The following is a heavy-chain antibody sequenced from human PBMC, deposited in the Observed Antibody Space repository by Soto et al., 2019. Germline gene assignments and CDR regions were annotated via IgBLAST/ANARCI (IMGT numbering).Heavy chain of an antibody. CDR1: GVTFSSYA. J-gene: IGHJ5*02. CDR3: ARDYYDSSGYYRGWFDP. D-gene: IGHD3-22*01. V-gene: IGHV1-69*06. CDR2: IIPIFGTA. Sequence: SVRVSCKASGVTFSSYAISWVRQAPGQGLEWMGGIIPIFGTANYAQKFQGRVTITADKSTSTAYMELSSLRSEDTAVYYCARDYYDSSGYYRGWFDPWGQGTLVTVSS.